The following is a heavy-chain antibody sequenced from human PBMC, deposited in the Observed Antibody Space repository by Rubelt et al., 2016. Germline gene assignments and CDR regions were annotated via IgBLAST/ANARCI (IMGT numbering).Heavy chain of an antibody. J-gene: IGHJ6*01. CDR3: ARDRRGYSGYDQPLYYYGMDV. D-gene: IGHD5-12*01. V-gene: IGHV3-23*04. Sequence: VQLVESGGGVVQPGRSLRLSCAASGFTFSSYAMSWVRQAPGKGLEWVSAISGSGGSTYYADSVKGRFTISRDNCKSTLYLQMNSLRAEDTAVYYCARDRRGYSGYDQPLYYYGMDVWGQGTTVTVSS. CDR1: GFTFSSYA. CDR2: ISGSGGST.